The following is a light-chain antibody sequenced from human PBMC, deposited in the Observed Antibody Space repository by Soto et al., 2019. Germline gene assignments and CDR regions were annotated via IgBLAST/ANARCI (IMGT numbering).Light chain of an antibody. CDR2: DNN. J-gene: IGLJ2*01. Sequence: QSVLTQPPSVSAAPGQGVTISCSGSSSNIGNNYVSWYQQLPGTAPKLLIYDNNKRPSGIPDRFSGSTSGTSATLAIAGLQTGDEADYYCDSWDNSLSVVLFGGGTKLTVL. CDR3: DSWDNSLSVVL. V-gene: IGLV1-51*01. CDR1: SSNIGNNY.